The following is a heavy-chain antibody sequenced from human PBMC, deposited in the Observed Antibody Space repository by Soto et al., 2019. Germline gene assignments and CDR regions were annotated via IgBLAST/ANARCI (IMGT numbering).Heavy chain of an antibody. D-gene: IGHD3-3*01. Sequence: ASVKVSCKASGYTFTSYGISWVRQAPGQGLEWMGWISAYNGNTNYAQKLQGRVTMTTDTSTSTAYMELRSLRSDDTAVYYCARDGRGAYYDFWSGYYSPYYYGMAVWGQGITVTVSS. CDR2: ISAYNGNT. J-gene: IGHJ6*02. V-gene: IGHV1-18*01. CDR3: ARDGRGAYYDFWSGYYSPYYYGMAV. CDR1: GYTFTSYG.